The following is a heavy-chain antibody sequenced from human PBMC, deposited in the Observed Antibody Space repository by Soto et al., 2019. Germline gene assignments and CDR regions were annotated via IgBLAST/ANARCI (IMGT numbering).Heavy chain of an antibody. CDR3: ARGVYGSGNYYTGPSAFDI. D-gene: IGHD3-10*01. CDR1: GGTLGDHG. CDR2: TIPVFNTA. V-gene: IGHV1-69*06. Sequence: QVQLEQSGAEVKKPGSSVKVSCKASGGTLGDHGVAWLRQAPGQGLEWMGGTIPVFNTAKYAQKFQGRVTVTADKFTNIVYMELSSLRSEDTAFYFCARGVYGSGNYYTGPSAFDIWGQGTMVIVSS. J-gene: IGHJ3*02.